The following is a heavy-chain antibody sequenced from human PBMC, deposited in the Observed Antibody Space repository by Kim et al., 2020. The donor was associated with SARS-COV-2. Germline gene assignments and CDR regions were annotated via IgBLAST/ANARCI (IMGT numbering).Heavy chain of an antibody. D-gene: IGHD5-12*01. CDR1: GFTFSSYG. V-gene: IGHV3-33*01. CDR3: ARDPEGDSGYLFDP. J-gene: IGHJ5*02. CDR2: IWYDGSNK. Sequence: GGSLRLSCAASGFTFSSYGMHWVRQAPGKGLEWVAVIWYDGSNKYYADSVKGRFTISRDNSKNTLYLQMNSLRAEDTAVYYCARDPEGDSGYLFDPWGQGTLVTVSS.